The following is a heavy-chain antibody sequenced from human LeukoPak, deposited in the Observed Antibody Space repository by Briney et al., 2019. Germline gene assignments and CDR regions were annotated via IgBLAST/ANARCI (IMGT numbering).Heavy chain of an antibody. V-gene: IGHV3-21*01. D-gene: IGHD3-10*01. CDR1: GFTFSDYT. CDR2: IRSSGLYT. J-gene: IGHJ4*02. Sequence: GGSLRLSCAASGFTFSDYTMQWVRQAPGKGLEWVSSIRSSGLYTYYADSVKGRFTISRDNARNSLYLQMNSLTAEDTAVYYCARASSIDYWGQGTLVTVSS. CDR3: ARASSIDY.